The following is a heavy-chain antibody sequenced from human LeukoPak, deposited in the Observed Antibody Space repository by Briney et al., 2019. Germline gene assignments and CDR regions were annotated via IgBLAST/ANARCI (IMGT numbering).Heavy chain of an antibody. CDR1: GYTFTGQY. Sequence: ASVKVSCKASGYTFTGQYLHWVRQAPGQGLEWMGWINPNSGATTYAQTFQGRVTMTRDTSISTVYMDLSSLTSDDTAVYYCARDVWGVGAPRLDYWGQGTLVTVSS. CDR2: INPNSGAT. D-gene: IGHD3-16*01. J-gene: IGHJ4*02. V-gene: IGHV1-2*02. CDR3: ARDVWGVGAPRLDY.